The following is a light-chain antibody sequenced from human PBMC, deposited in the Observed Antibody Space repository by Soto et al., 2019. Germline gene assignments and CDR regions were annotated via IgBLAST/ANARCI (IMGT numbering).Light chain of an antibody. CDR3: QQYGNSPLT. CDR2: GVS. J-gene: IGKJ4*01. CDR1: QSVSSN. Sequence: EIVMTQSPATLSVSPVERATLSFRASQSVSSNLAWYLQKPGQAPRVIIFGVSTRATGVPDRFSGSGSGTDFTLTISRLEPEDFALYYCQQYGNSPLTFGGGTKVDIK. V-gene: IGKV3-20*01.